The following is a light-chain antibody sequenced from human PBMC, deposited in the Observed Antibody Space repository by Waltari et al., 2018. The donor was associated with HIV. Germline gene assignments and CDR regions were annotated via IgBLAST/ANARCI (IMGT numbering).Light chain of an antibody. J-gene: IGLJ3*02. Sequence: QSVLTQPPSVSGAPGQRVTISCSGTRSNIGDRYAVHWYQQLPGTAPKLLIYGNTNRPSGVPDRFSAFKSGTSASLVITGLQAEDEADYYCHSYDNSLSASVFGGGTKLTVL. V-gene: IGLV1-40*01. CDR1: RSNIGDRYA. CDR2: GNT. CDR3: HSYDNSLSASV.